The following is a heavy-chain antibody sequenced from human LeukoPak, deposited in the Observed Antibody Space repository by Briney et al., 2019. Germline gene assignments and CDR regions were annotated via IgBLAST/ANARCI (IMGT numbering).Heavy chain of an antibody. CDR3: AKRIQSALATGY. D-gene: IGHD5-18*01. V-gene: IGHV3-21*04. Sequence: GGSLRLSCATSGFTFNNYNMNWVRQAPGRALEWVSSITSSDTYIFYADSVKGRFTISRDNAKNSLYLQMNSLGPEDTAVYYCAKRIQSALATGYWGQGTLVTVSS. CDR2: ITSSDTYI. CDR1: GFTFNNYN. J-gene: IGHJ4*02.